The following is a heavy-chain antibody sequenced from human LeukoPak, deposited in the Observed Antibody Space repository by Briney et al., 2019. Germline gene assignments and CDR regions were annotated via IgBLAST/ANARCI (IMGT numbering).Heavy chain of an antibody. Sequence: QPGRSLRLSCAASGFTFSSYAMHWVRQAPGKGLEWVAAIWPDGSNEYYANSVKGRFFISRDNSKNTLYLQMNSLRVDDTAVYYCARELAVWGQGTLVTVSS. V-gene: IGHV3-33*08. J-gene: IGHJ4*02. CDR3: ARELAV. CDR1: GFTFSSYA. CDR2: IWPDGSNE.